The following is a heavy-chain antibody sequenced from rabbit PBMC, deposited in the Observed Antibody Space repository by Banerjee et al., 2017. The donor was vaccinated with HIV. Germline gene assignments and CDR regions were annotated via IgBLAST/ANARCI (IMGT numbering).Heavy chain of an antibody. J-gene: IGHJ4*01. CDR1: GFDFSSYYM. CDR2: IDPVFGST. V-gene: IGHV1S39*01. Sequence: QEHLKESGGGLVQPGGSLTLSCKASGFDFSSYYMSWVRQAPGKGLEWIGYIDPVFGSTYYASWVNGRFTISKTSSTTVTLQMTSLTAADTATYFCARVWHLGGPGTLVTVS. CDR3: ARVWHL. D-gene: IGHD5-1*01.